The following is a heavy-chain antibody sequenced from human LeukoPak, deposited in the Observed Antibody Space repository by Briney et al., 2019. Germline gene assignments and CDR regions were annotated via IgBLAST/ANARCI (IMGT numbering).Heavy chain of an antibody. D-gene: IGHD2-2*01. J-gene: IGHJ2*01. Sequence: VASVKVSCKASGNTFTSNAISWLRQAPGQGLEWMGWISVYNGNTNYAQKLQGRLTMTTDTSTSTAYMELRSLRSDDTAIYYCARDPCSSTSCYSWYFDLWGRGTLVTVSS. V-gene: IGHV1-18*01. CDR3: ARDPCSSTSCYSWYFDL. CDR1: GNTFTSNA. CDR2: ISVYNGNT.